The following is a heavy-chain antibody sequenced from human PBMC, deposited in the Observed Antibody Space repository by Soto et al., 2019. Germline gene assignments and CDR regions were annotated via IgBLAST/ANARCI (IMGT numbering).Heavy chain of an antibody. CDR2: ICSGGST. CDR1: GFIVSSYD. J-gene: IGHJ3*01. CDR3: AKSGGNGWFADAFDV. D-gene: IGHD6-19*01. V-gene: IGHV3-53*01. Sequence: EVQLVESGGGLIQPGGSLRLSCAGSGFIVSSYDMSWVRQAPGKGLEWISVICSGGSTYYADSVKGRFTISRDNSENTLYLQLSSLGAEDTAVYYCAKSGGNGWFADAFDVWGQGTMVTVSS.